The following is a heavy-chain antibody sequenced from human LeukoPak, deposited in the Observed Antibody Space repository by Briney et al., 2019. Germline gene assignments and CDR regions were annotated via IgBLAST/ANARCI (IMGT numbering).Heavy chain of an antibody. D-gene: IGHD4/OR15-4a*01. CDR2: IYYSGST. CDR3: ASRKGAYSYYYYYIDV. J-gene: IGHJ6*03. V-gene: IGHV4-39*01. CDR1: GGSISSSSYY. Sequence: PSETLSLTGTVSGGSISSSSYYWGWIRQPPGKGLEWIGSIYYSGSTYYNPSLKSRVTISVDTSKNQFSLKLSSVTAADTAVYYCASRKGAYSYYYYYIDVWGKGTPVTVSS.